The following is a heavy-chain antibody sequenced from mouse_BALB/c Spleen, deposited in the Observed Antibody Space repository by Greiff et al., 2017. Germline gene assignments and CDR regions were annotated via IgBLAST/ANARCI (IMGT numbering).Heavy chain of an antibody. J-gene: IGHJ4*01. D-gene: IGHD2-10*02. CDR2: ISNGGGST. CDR1: GFTFSSYT. V-gene: IGHV5-12-2*01. Sequence: EVKLVESGGGLVQPGGSLKLSCAASGFTFSSYTMSWVRQTPEKRLEWVAYISNGGGSTYYPDTVKGRFTISRDNAKNTLYLQMSSLKSEDTAMYYCARGYGNYAMDYWGQGTSVTVSS. CDR3: ARGYGNYAMDY.